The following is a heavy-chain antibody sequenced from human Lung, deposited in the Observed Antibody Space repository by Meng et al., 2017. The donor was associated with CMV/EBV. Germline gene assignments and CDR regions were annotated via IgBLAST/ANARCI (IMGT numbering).Heavy chain of an antibody. J-gene: IGHJ4*02. CDR1: GYSFTTYA. D-gene: IGHD2-2*01. V-gene: IGHV1-3*01. Sequence: QGQVVLSGAEVKMPGASVQVSCKASGYSFTTYAMHCVRQGHGQRLEWMGWINAGNGKTKYSEKFQSRVTITRDTAASTAYMELSSLRSEDTAVYYCARTGCSSSSCYDYWGQGTLVTVSS. CDR3: ARTGCSSSSCYDY. CDR2: INAGNGKT.